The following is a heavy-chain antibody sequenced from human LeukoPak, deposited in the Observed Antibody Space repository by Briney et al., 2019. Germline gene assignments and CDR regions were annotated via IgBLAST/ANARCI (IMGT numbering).Heavy chain of an antibody. D-gene: IGHD3-10*01. CDR2: ISWNSGNI. V-gene: IGHV3-9*01. CDR1: GFTFKDYA. J-gene: IGHJ4*02. CDR3: AIMNSGGFDY. Sequence: GRSLRLSCAASGFTFKDYAMHWVRQAPGKGLEWVSGISWNSGNIGYADSVKGRLTISRDNAKNSLYLQMNSLRAEDTALYYCAIMNSGGFDYWGQGTLVTISS.